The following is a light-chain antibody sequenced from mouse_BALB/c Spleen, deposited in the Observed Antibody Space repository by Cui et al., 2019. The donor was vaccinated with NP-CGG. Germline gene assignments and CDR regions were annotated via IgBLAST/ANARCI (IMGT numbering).Light chain of an antibody. CDR3: ALWYSNHWV. CDR2: GTN. Sequence: QAVVTQESALTTSPGETVTITCRSSSGAVTTNNYANWVQEKPDHLFTGLIGGTNNRAPGVPARFSGSLIGDKAALTITGAQTDDEAIYFCALWYSNHWVFGGGTKLTVL. J-gene: IGLJ1*01. CDR1: SGAVTTNNY. V-gene: IGLV1*01.